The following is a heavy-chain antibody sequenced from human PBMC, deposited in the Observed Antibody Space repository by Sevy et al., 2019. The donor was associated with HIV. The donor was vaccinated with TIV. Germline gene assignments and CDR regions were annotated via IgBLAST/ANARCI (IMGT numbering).Heavy chain of an antibody. Sequence: GGSLRLSCAASGFTFSSYAIHWVRQTPGKGLEWVAVISYDGNNKYYADSVKGRFTVSRDNSKDTLYAQMNSLRAEDTAVYYCAKDHNLWSEGGFLHHWVQGTLVTVSS. J-gene: IGHJ1*01. CDR2: ISYDGNNK. CDR1: GFTFSSYA. D-gene: IGHD3-10*01. CDR3: AKDHNLWSEGGFLHH. V-gene: IGHV3-30*18.